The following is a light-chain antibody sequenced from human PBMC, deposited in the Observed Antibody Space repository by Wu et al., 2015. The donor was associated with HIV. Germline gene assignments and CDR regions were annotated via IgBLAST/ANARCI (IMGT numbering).Light chain of an antibody. CDR2: NAS. V-gene: IGKV3-11*01. CDR1: QTVGNY. Sequence: EIVLTQSPATLSLSPGERVTLSCRASQTVGNYLAWYQQKPGQVPRLLIYNASNRATGIPARFSGSGSGTDFTLTISSLQPEDVATYYCQKYNTAPWTFGQGTKVEMK. CDR3: QKYNTAPWT. J-gene: IGKJ1*01.